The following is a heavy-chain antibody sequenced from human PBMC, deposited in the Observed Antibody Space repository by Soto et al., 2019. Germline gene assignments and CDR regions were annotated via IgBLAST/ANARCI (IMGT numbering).Heavy chain of an antibody. J-gene: IGHJ4*02. CDR2: INPDSGGT. CDR3: TRDMVQGVTILSY. CDR1: GYTFTDYQ. D-gene: IGHD3-10*01. V-gene: IGHV1-2*02. Sequence: GASVKVCCKASGYTFTDYQIYWVRQAPGQGLEWMGWINPDSGGTGYAQNFQGRVTMTRDTSISTAYMELSRLESDDTAVYYCTRDMVQGVTILSYWGQGTLVTVSS.